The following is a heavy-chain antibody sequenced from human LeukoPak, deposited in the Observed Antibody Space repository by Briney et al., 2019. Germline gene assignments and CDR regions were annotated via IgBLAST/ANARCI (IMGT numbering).Heavy chain of an antibody. CDR3: AREIVLMVYDNYYYYYMDV. J-gene: IGHJ6*03. CDR1: GYTFTSYG. V-gene: IGHV1-18*01. CDR2: ISAYNGNT. D-gene: IGHD2-8*01. Sequence: GASVKVSCKASGYTFTSYGISWVRQAPGQGLEWMGWISAYNGNTNYAQKLQGRVTMTTDTSTSTAYMELRSLRSEDTAVYYCAREIVLMVYDNYYYYYMDVWGKGTTVTVSS.